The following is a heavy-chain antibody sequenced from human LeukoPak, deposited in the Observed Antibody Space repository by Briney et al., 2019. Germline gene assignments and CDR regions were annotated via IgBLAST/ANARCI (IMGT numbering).Heavy chain of an antibody. Sequence: GESLRLSCAASGFTFSTCAMHWVGQAPGKGLEYVAAISGNGDSTYYANSVKGRFTISRDNSKNTLYLQMGSLRPEDMAVYYCAREVYAGNWFDPWGQGTLVTVSS. J-gene: IGHJ5*02. V-gene: IGHV3-64*01. CDR2: ISGNGDST. CDR3: AREVYAGNWFDP. D-gene: IGHD2-8*01. CDR1: GFTFSTCA.